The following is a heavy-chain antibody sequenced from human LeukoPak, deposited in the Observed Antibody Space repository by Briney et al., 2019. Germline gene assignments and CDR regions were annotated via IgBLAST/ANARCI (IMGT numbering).Heavy chain of an antibody. CDR2: ISYDGSNK. CDR1: GFTFSSYA. Sequence: PGGSLRLSCAASGFTFSSYAMHWVRQAPGKGLEWVAVISYDGSNKYYADSVKGRFTISRDNSKNTLYLQMNSLRAEDTAVYYCAKFGGGWFVELLYLQHWGQGTLVTVSS. D-gene: IGHD3-10*01. V-gene: IGHV3-30-3*02. J-gene: IGHJ1*01. CDR3: AKFGGGWFVELLYLQH.